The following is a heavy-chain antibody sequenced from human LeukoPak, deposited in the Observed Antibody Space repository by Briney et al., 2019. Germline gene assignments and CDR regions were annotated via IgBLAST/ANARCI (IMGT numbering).Heavy chain of an antibody. Sequence: PGGSLRLSCAASGIIFSNYWMHWVRQGPGKGLVWVSRINRDGSSTSYADSVKGRFTISRDNAKNSLYLQMNSLRAEDTALYYCARLITLDYYYYYMDVWGKGTTVTVSS. CDR3: ARLITLDYYYYYMDV. CDR1: GIIFSNYW. V-gene: IGHV3-74*01. J-gene: IGHJ6*03. D-gene: IGHD5-24*01. CDR2: INRDGSST.